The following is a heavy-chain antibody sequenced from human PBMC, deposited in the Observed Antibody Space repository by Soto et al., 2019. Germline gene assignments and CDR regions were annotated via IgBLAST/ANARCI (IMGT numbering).Heavy chain of an antibody. CDR2: ISGSGGST. Sequence: GGSLRLSCAASGFTFSSYAMSWVRQAPGKGLEWVSAISGSGGSTYYADSVKGRFTISRDNSKNTLYLQMNSLRAEDTAVYYCGVKGWWLQKYYYYYMDVWGKGTTVTVSS. CDR1: GFTFSSYA. D-gene: IGHD2-15*01. V-gene: IGHV3-23*01. J-gene: IGHJ6*03. CDR3: GVKGWWLQKYYYYYMDV.